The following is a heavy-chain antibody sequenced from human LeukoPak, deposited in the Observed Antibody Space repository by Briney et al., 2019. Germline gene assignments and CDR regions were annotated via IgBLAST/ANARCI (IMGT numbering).Heavy chain of an antibody. CDR3: STGPRSLPY. Sequence: ETGGSLRLSCAASGFTFTTYWMSWVRQAPGKGLEWVANINQDGTEKFYVDSVKGRFTISRDNAKNSLYLQMNSLRPEDTALYYCSTGPRSLPYWGPGTLVTVSS. J-gene: IGHJ4*01. D-gene: IGHD4-23*01. CDR1: GFTFTTYW. CDR2: INQDGTEK. V-gene: IGHV3-7*03.